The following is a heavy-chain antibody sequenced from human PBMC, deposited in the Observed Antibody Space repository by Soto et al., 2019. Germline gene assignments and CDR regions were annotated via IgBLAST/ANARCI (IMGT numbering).Heavy chain of an antibody. CDR1: GYTFTNYA. D-gene: IGHD1-26*01. Sequence: QVQLVQSGAEVKKPGASVKVSCKASGYTFTNYAMHWVRQAPGQRLEWMGWINAGNGNTKYSQKFQGRVTITRDTSASTAYMELSSLRSEDTAVYYCARGGSLYWYFDLWGLCTLVTVSS. CDR2: INAGNGNT. J-gene: IGHJ2*01. V-gene: IGHV1-3*01. CDR3: ARGGSLYWYFDL.